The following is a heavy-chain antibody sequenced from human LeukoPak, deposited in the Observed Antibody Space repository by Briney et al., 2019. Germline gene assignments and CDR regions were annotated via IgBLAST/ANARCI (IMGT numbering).Heavy chain of an antibody. J-gene: IGHJ4*02. CDR1: GFTFSSFS. V-gene: IGHV3-48*04. Sequence: GGSLRLSCAASGFTFSSFSMNWVRQAPGKGLEWVSYISSSSSTIYYADSVKGRFTISRDNAKNSLYLQMNSLRAEDTAVYYCASEAGAGPDSLFDYWGQGTLVTVSS. D-gene: IGHD6-19*01. CDR2: ISSSSSTI. CDR3: ASEAGAGPDSLFDY.